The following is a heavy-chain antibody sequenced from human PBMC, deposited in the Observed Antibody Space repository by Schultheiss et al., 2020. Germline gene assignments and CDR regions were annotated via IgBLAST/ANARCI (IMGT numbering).Heavy chain of an antibody. CDR3: ARHSMTTVTTPFDY. Sequence: GGSLRLSCKGSGYSFTSYWIGWVRQMPGKGLEWMGMIYPGDSDTRYSPSFQGQVTISADKSISTAYLQWSSLKASDTAMYYCARHSMTTVTTPFDYWGQGTLVTGSS. CDR2: IYPGDSDT. D-gene: IGHD4-17*01. CDR1: GYSFTSYW. V-gene: IGHV5-51*01. J-gene: IGHJ4*02.